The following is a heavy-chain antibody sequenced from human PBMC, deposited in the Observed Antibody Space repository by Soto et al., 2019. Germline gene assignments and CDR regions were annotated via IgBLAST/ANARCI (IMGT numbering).Heavy chain of an antibody. J-gene: IGHJ3*02. CDR3: AKRGSDIVGHYAAFDM. V-gene: IGHV3-23*01. CDR2: ISGSGSIP. CDR1: GFTFSNYA. Sequence: GGSLRLSCAASGFTFSNYAMSWVRQAPGKGLEWVSTISGSGSIPYYSDSVKGRFTISRDSSKNTLYLQMNSLRAEDTAVYYCAKRGSDIVGHYAAFDMWGQGTMVTVSS. D-gene: IGHD3-22*01.